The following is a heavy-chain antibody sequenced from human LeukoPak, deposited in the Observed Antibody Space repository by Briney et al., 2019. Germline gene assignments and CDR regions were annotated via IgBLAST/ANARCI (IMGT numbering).Heavy chain of an antibody. CDR1: GFTFSSYG. CDR2: ISGRGGST. Sequence: GGSLRLSCVASGFTFSSYGMSWVRQAPGKGLEWVSGISGRGGSTNYADSVKGRFTISRDNSKNILYLQMNSLRAEDTTIYYCAKDRCSNGIGCYYYYMDVWGKGTTVTISS. V-gene: IGHV3-23*01. J-gene: IGHJ6*03. D-gene: IGHD2-8*01. CDR3: AKDRCSNGIGCYYYYMDV.